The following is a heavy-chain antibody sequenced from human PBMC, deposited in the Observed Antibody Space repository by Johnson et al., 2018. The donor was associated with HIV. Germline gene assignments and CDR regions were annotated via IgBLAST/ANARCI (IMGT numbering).Heavy chain of an antibody. CDR3: ARELPSYDILTGRCAFEI. Sequence: QMLLVESGGGVVQPGRSLRLSCAASGFTFSSYAMHWVRQAPGKGLEWVAVISYDGSNKYYADSVKGRFTISRDNSKNTLYLQMNSLRAEDTAVYYCARELPSYDILTGRCAFEIGRQGPMVTGSS. V-gene: IGHV3-30-3*01. CDR1: GFTFSSYA. D-gene: IGHD3-9*01. CDR2: ISYDGSNK. J-gene: IGHJ3*02.